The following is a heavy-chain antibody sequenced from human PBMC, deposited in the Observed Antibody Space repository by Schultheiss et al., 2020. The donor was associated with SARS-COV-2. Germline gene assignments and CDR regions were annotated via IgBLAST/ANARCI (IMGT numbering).Heavy chain of an antibody. J-gene: IGHJ4*02. D-gene: IGHD3-22*01. CDR3: AKALRLRGYFDY. CDR2: ISSSSSYI. V-gene: IGHV3-21*04. CDR1: GFTFSSYS. Sequence: GGSLRLSCAASGFTFSSYSMNWVRQAPGKGLEWVSSISSSSSYIYYADSVKGRFTISRDNAKNSLYLQMNSLRAEDTALYYCAKALRLRGYFDYWGQGTLVTVSS.